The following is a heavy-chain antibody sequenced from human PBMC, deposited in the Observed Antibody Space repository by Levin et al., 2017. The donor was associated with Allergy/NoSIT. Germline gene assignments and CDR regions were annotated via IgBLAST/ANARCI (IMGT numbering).Heavy chain of an antibody. D-gene: IGHD6-19*01. Sequence: SGGSLRLSCAASGFTFNNYAMSWVRQAPGKGLEWVSAIINSGVGTYYADPVKGRFTISRDNSKNTMYLQMNSLRAEDTAVYFCAKDAIRGSDQPYYFDYWGQGTLVTASS. CDR1: GFTFNNYA. CDR3: AKDAIRGSDQPYYFDY. J-gene: IGHJ4*02. CDR2: IINSGVGT. V-gene: IGHV3-23*01.